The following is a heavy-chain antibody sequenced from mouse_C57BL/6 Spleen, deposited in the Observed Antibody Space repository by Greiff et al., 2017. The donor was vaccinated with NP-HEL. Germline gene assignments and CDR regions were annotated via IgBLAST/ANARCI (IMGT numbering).Heavy chain of an antibody. Sequence: VQLKESGPELVKPGASVKMSCKASGYTFTDYNMHWVKQSHGKSLEWIGYINPNNGGTSYNQKFKGKATLTVNKSSSTAYMELRSLTSEDSAVYYCARTIPSYYGSSYGYFDVWGTGTTVTVSS. CDR3: ARTIPSYYGSSYGYFDV. V-gene: IGHV1-22*01. J-gene: IGHJ1*03. D-gene: IGHD1-1*01. CDR1: GYTFTDYN. CDR2: INPNNGGT.